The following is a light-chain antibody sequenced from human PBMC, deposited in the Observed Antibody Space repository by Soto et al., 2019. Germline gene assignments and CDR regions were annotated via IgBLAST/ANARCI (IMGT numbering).Light chain of an antibody. Sequence: DIQMTQAPSSLSASVGDRVTITCRASQSVSTYLNWYQHKSGKAPRLLIYSASRLQSGVPSRFTGSGSGTDFTLTISSLQPEDFATYYCQQSSSTAITFGQGTRLEIK. J-gene: IGKJ5*01. CDR3: QQSSSTAIT. V-gene: IGKV1-39*01. CDR1: QSVSTY. CDR2: SAS.